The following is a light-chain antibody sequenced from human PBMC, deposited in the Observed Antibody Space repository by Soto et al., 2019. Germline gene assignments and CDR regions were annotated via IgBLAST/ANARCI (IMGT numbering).Light chain of an antibody. V-gene: IGKV3-15*01. CDR1: QSVSSN. CDR2: GAS. Sequence: EIVMTQSPATLSVSPGERVTLSCRASQSVSSNLAWYQQKPGQAPRLLIYGASTRATGSPARFSGSGSGTEFTLTISSLQSEDFAVYYCQHYNNWPPWTFGHGTKVEIK. CDR3: QHYNNWPPWT. J-gene: IGKJ1*01.